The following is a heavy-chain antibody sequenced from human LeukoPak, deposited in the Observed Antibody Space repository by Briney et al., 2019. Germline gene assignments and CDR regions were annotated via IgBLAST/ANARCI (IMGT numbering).Heavy chain of an antibody. CDR2: IYYSGST. J-gene: IGHJ4*02. CDR1: GGSSSSGGFY. Sequence: SETLSLTCSVSGGSSSSGGFYRTSIRQPPGRGLEWIGYIYYSGSTEYNPSLRSRVSISADTSKNHFSLKLSSVTAADTAVYYCARGIVGDTYFDEWGQGMLVTVSS. D-gene: IGHD1-26*01. V-gene: IGHV4-61*03. CDR3: ARGIVGDTYFDE.